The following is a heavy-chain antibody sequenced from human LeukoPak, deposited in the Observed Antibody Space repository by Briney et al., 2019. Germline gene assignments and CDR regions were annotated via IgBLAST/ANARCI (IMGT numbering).Heavy chain of an antibody. CDR2: IRYDGSNK. J-gene: IGHJ4*02. D-gene: IGHD3-10*01. CDR1: GFTFSSYG. V-gene: IGHV3-30*02. Sequence: PGGSLRLSCAASGFTFSSYGMHWVRQAPGKGLEWVAFIRYDGSNKYYADSVKGRFTISRDNSKNTLYLQMNSLRAEDTAVYYCAKVAGSGLGYFDYWGQGTLVTVSS. CDR3: AKVAGSGLGYFDY.